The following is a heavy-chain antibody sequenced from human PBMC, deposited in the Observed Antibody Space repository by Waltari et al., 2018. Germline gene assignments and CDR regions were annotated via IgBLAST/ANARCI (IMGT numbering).Heavy chain of an antibody. CDR1: GFTFDDYT. Sequence: EVQLVESGGVVVQPGGSLRLSCAASGFTFDDYTMHWVRQAPGKGLEWGSLISWDGGSTYYADSVKGRFTISRDNSKNSLYLQMNSLRTEDTALYYCAKDWSGGYSSGWNSVFDYWGQGTLVTVSS. V-gene: IGHV3-43*01. CDR2: ISWDGGST. CDR3: AKDWSGGYSSGWNSVFDY. J-gene: IGHJ4*02. D-gene: IGHD6-19*01.